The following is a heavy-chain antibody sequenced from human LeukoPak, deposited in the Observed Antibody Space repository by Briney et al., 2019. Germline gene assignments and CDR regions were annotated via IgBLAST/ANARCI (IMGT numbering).Heavy chain of an antibody. J-gene: IGHJ3*01. D-gene: IGHD3-16*01. Sequence: GPALVNPTQTLTLTCTFSGFSLITSGVGVGWIRQSPGKALEWVAIIYWDNDKRYSPYLRNRLTIAKDTSNNQVVLVMTNMDPVDTATYFCAHIMITYGGVLRDDAFDVWGPGTVVTVSP. CDR2: IYWDNDK. CDR3: AHIMITYGGVLRDDAFDV. CDR1: GFSLITSGVG. V-gene: IGHV2-5*02.